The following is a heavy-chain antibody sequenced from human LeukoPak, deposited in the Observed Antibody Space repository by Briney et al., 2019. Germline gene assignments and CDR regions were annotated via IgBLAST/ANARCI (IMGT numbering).Heavy chain of an antibody. Sequence: ASVKVSCKASGGTFSSYAISWVRQAPGQGLEWMGGIIPIFGTANYAQKFQGRVTITADESTSTAYMELRSLRSDDTAVYYCARVWGGTAMAIELYYYYGMDVWGQGTTVTVSS. J-gene: IGHJ6*02. CDR3: ARVWGGTAMAIELYYYYGMDV. CDR1: GGTFSSYA. D-gene: IGHD5-18*01. V-gene: IGHV1-69*13. CDR2: IIPIFGTA.